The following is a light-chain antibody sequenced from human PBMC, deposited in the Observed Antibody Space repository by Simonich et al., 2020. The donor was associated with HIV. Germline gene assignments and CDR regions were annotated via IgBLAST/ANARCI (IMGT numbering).Light chain of an antibody. Sequence: QSVLTQPPSVSGAPGQRVPISCTGVSSNIGAGYDVHWYQQLPRTAPKLLIYETSTRPTGAPDRFSGSQSGTSASLAITGLQAEDEADYYCQSYDSSLSGSGVFGGGTKLTVL. V-gene: IGLV1-40*01. CDR1: SSNIGAGYD. CDR2: ETS. CDR3: QSYDSSLSGSGV. J-gene: IGLJ2*01.